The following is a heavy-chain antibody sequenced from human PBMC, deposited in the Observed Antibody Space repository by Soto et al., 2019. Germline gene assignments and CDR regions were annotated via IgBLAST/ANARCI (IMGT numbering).Heavy chain of an antibody. J-gene: IGHJ6*02. CDR1: GFTFSTYG. CDR3: AKDLQSYGDYDYYCYGMDV. D-gene: IGHD4-17*01. CDR2: ISYDGTNK. V-gene: IGHV3-30*18. Sequence: QVQLVESGGGEVQPGRSLTISCAASGFTFSTYGMHWVRQTPGKGLELVAVISYDGTNKFYSDSVKGRFTISRDNFTNTLTLQMNSLRADDTAVYSCAKDLQSYGDYDYYCYGMDVWGLGTRVTVSS.